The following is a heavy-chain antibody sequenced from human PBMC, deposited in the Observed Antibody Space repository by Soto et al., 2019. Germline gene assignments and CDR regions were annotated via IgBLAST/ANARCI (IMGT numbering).Heavy chain of an antibody. CDR3: AGAWVVVTAPAY. D-gene: IGHD2-21*02. J-gene: IGHJ4*02. CDR1: GYTFTSYA. CDR2: INAGNGNT. Sequence: QVQLVQSGAEEKKPGASVKVSCKASGYTFTSYAMHWVRQAPGQRLEWMGWINAGNGNTKYSQKFQGRVTITRDTSASTAYMELSSLRSEDTAVYYCAGAWVVVTAPAYWGQGTLVTVSS. V-gene: IGHV1-3*05.